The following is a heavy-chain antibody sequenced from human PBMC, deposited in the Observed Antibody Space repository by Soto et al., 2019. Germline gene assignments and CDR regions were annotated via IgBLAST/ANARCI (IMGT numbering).Heavy chain of an antibody. CDR2: IYSSGAT. V-gene: IGHV4-30-4*01. D-gene: IGHD3-22*01. CDR1: GGSISNSDYY. Sequence: PSETLSLTCTVSGGSISNSDYYWTWIRQPPGKGLEWIGHIYSSGATSYNPSLGSRVTISGDTSKNQFSLRLSSVTAADTAVYYCARDRGSDYDSTSGYYYYWGQGTLVTVSS. CDR3: ARDRGSDYDSTSGYYYY. J-gene: IGHJ4*02.